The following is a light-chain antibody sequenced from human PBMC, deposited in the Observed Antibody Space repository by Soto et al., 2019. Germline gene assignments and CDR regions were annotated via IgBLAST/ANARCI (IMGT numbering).Light chain of an antibody. CDR3: QQYGSSPGIT. CDR1: QSVSSNY. V-gene: IGKV3-20*01. CDR2: GAS. J-gene: IGKJ3*01. Sequence: IVLTLSPGTLSLSTGERATLSCRASQSVSSNYLAWYQQKPGQAPGLLIYGASSRATGIPDRFSGSGSGTDFTLTISRLEPEDFAVYYCQQYGSSPGITFGPGTKVDI.